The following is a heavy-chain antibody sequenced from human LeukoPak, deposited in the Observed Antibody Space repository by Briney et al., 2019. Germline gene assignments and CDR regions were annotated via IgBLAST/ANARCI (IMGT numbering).Heavy chain of an antibody. D-gene: IGHD4-23*01. Sequence: GRSLRLSCAASRFTFSSYGMHWVRQAPGKGLEWVAVIWYDGSNKYYADSVKGRFTISRDNSKNTLYLQMNSLRAEDTAVYYCARDQATVVVTYYFDYWGQGTLVTVSS. J-gene: IGHJ4*02. CDR2: IWYDGSNK. CDR1: RFTFSSYG. CDR3: ARDQATVVVTYYFDY. V-gene: IGHV3-33*01.